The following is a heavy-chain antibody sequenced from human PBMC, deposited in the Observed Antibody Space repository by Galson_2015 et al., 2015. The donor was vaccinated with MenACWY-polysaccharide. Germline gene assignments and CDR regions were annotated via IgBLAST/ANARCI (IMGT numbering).Heavy chain of an antibody. CDR2: VNPSGGST. CDR1: GYTFTNYY. V-gene: IGHV1-46*01. J-gene: IGHJ2*01. Sequence: SVKVSCKASGYTFTNYYIHWVRQAPGQGLEWLGFVNPSGGSTSYAQKFQGRVTMTRDTSTGTVYVDLSSLRAEDTAVYYCARDISSWYFDLWGRGTLVTVSS. CDR3: ARDISSWYFDL.